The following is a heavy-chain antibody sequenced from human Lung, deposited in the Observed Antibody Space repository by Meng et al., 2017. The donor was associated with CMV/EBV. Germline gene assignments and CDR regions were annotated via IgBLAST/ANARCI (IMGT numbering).Heavy chain of an antibody. D-gene: IGHD4-17*01. CDR2: IIPIFGTA. CDR3: ARGNYGDYHYYGMDV. Sequence: XVXVSXXASGGTFSSYAISWVRQAPGQGLEWMGGIIPIFGTANYAQKFQGSVTITTDESTSTAYMELSSLRSEDTAVYYCARGNYGDYHYYGMDVWGQGXTVTVSS. J-gene: IGHJ6*02. V-gene: IGHV1-69*05. CDR1: GGTFSSYA.